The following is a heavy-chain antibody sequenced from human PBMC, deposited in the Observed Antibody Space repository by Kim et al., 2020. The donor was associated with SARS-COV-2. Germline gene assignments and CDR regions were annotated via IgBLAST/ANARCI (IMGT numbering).Heavy chain of an antibody. V-gene: IGHV3-30*18. Sequence: GGSLRLSCAASGFTFSSYGMHWVRQAPGKGLEWVAVISYDGSNKYYADSVKGRFTISRDNSKNTLYLQMNSLRAEDTAVYYCAKDRLRWYPFDYWGQGTLVTVSS. J-gene: IGHJ4*02. CDR1: GFTFSSYG. D-gene: IGHD4-17*01. CDR2: ISYDGSNK. CDR3: AKDRLRWYPFDY.